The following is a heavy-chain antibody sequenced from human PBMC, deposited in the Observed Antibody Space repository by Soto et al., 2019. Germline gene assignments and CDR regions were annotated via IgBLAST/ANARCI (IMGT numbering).Heavy chain of an antibody. CDR3: ARDRYCSSTSCYSGGRAYYYYYGMDV. Sequence: GASVKVSCKASGYTFTSYYMHWVRQAPGQGLEWMGIINPSGGSTSYAQKFQGRVTMTRDTSTSTVYMELSSLRSEDTAVYYCARDRYCSSTSCYSGGRAYYYYYGMDVWGQGTTVTVSS. D-gene: IGHD2-2*02. CDR1: GYTFTSYY. CDR2: INPSGGST. V-gene: IGHV1-46*01. J-gene: IGHJ6*02.